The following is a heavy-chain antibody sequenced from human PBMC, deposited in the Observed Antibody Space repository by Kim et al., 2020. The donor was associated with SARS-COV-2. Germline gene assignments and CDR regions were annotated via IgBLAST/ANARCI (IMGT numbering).Heavy chain of an antibody. J-gene: IGHJ4*02. CDR3: STEVCNSASCFFDS. CDR2: IHYSGSS. Sequence: SETLSLTCTVSGGSISGYYWSWIRQPPGKGLEWIGYIHYSGSSSYNPSVTSRVTISLDRSKNQFSLKLSSVTPADTAVYYCSTEVCNSASCFFDSWGQGALVTVSS. V-gene: IGHV4-59*01. D-gene: IGHD2-2*01. CDR1: GGSISGYY.